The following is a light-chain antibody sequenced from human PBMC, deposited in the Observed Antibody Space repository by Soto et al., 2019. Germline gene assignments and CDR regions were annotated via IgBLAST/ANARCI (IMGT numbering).Light chain of an antibody. V-gene: IGKV1-9*01. CDR2: AAS. CDR1: QDISTY. CDR3: QQLNSYPLT. Sequence: DLQLTQSPSFLSASVGDRVTITCRASQDISTYLAWYQQKPGKAPKVLITAASTSQSGVPSRFSGSVSETEFTLTISSLQPEDFATYYCQQLNSYPLTCGGETKVQIK. J-gene: IGKJ4*01.